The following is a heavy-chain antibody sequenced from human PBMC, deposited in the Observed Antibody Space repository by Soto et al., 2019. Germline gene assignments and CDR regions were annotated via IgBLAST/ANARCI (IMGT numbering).Heavy chain of an antibody. CDR1: GGSISSSSYY. Sequence: PSETLSLTCTVSGGSISSSSYYWGWIRQPPGKGLEWIGSIYYSGSTYYNPSLKSRVTISVDTSKNQFSLKLSSVTAADTAVYYCARQGIKLWYDQSDYWGQGTLVTVSS. CDR2: IYYSGST. CDR3: ARQGIKLWYDQSDY. D-gene: IGHD5-18*01. V-gene: IGHV4-39*01. J-gene: IGHJ4*02.